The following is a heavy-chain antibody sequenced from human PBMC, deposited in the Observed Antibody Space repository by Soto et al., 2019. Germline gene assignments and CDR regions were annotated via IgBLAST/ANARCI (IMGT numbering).Heavy chain of an antibody. CDR2: IVVGSGNT. CDR1: GFTFTSSA. J-gene: IGHJ4*02. CDR3: AADSHMVRGVIKDY. V-gene: IGHV1-58*01. Sequence: ASVKVSCKASGFTFTSSAAQWVRQARGQRLEWIGWIVVGSGNTNYAQKFQERVTITRDMSTSTAYMELSSLRSEDTAVYYCAADSHMVRGVIKDYWGQGTLVTVSS. D-gene: IGHD3-10*01.